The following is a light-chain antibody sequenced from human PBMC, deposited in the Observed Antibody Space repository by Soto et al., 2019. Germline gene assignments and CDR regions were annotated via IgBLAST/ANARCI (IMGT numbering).Light chain of an antibody. J-gene: IGKJ3*01. CDR2: AAS. V-gene: IGKV1-27*01. CDR1: QGISNY. CDR3: QGYISAPFT. Sequence: DIPMTQSPSSLSASVGDRVTITCRATQGISNYLAWYQQRPGKVPKLLIYAASTLQSGVPSRFSGSGSGTNFTLTISSLQPEDIATYYCQGYISAPFTFGPGTNVDIK.